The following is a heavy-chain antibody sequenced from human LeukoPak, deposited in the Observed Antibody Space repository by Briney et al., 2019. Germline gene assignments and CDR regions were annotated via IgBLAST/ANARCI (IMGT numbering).Heavy chain of an antibody. J-gene: IGHJ4*02. D-gene: IGHD3-9*01. CDR2: MYHTGTS. V-gene: IGHV4-39*01. Sequence: SETLSLTCTVPGGSISSDSYYWGWIRQPPGKGLEWIGYMYHTGTSYYNPSLKSRVTISVDTSKNQFSLKLSSVTAEDTAVYYCARHFGWVGGNVDYWGQGTQVTVSS. CDR3: ARHFGWVGGNVDY. CDR1: GGSISSDSYY.